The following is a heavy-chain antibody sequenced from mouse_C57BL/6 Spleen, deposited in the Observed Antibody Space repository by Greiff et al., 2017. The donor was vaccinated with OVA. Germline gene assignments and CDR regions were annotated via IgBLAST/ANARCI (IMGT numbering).Heavy chain of an antibody. Sequence: EVKVVESGGGLVQPKGSLKLSCAASGFTFNTYAMHWVRQAPGKGLEWVARIRSKSSNYATYYADSVKDRFTISRDDSQSMLYLQMNNLKTEDTAMYYCVREGPYYYGSSYGYFDVWGTGTTVTVSS. CDR3: VREGPYYYGSSYGYFDV. J-gene: IGHJ1*03. CDR2: IRSKSSNYAT. D-gene: IGHD1-1*01. CDR1: GFTFNTYA. V-gene: IGHV10-3*01.